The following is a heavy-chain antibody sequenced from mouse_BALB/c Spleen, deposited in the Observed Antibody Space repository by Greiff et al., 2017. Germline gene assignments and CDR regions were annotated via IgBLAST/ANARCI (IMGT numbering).Heavy chain of an antibody. D-gene: IGHD2-3*01. CDR3: ARGRRDGYYSRSFDY. CDR1: GFTFSSYA. J-gene: IGHJ2*01. V-gene: IGHV5-6-5*01. Sequence: DVMLVESGGGLVKPGGSLKLSCAASGFTFSSYAMSWVRQTPEKRLEWVASISSGGSTYYPASVKGRFTISRDNARNILYLQMSSLRSEDTAMYYCARGRRDGYYSRSFDYWGQGTTLTVSS. CDR2: ISSGGST.